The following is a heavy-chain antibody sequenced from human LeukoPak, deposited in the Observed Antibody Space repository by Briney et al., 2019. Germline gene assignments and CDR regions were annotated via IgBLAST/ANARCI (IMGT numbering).Heavy chain of an antibody. CDR3: ARGPSSSGFDY. D-gene: IGHD6-13*01. CDR1: GFTFSDYY. J-gene: IGHJ4*02. Sequence: GGSLRLSCAASGFTFSDYYMSWIRQAPGKGLEWVSYISSSSSYTNYADSVKGRFTISRDNAKNSLYLQMKSLRAEDTAVYYCARGPSSSGFDYWGQGTLVTVSS. V-gene: IGHV3-11*06. CDR2: ISSSSSYT.